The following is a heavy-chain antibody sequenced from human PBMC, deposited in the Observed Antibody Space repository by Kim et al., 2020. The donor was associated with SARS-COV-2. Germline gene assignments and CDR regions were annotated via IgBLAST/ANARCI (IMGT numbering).Heavy chain of an antibody. Sequence: ASVKVSCKASGYTFTSYGISWVRQAPGQGLEWMGWISAYNGNTNYAQKLQGRVTMTTDTSTSKAYMELRSLRSDDTAVYYCARGGDDYDILTAQYYYYYGMDVWGQGTTVTVSS. CDR2: ISAYNGNT. J-gene: IGHJ6*02. D-gene: IGHD3-9*01. V-gene: IGHV1-18*01. CDR1: GYTFTSYG. CDR3: ARGGDDYDILTAQYYYYYGMDV.